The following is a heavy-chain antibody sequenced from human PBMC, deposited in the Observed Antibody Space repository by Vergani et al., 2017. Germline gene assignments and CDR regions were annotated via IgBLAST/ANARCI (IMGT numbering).Heavy chain of an antibody. J-gene: IGHJ5*02. D-gene: IGHD3-10*01. CDR3: SRGNCYGSGTYVGP. V-gene: IGHV3-66*02. Sequence: ELQLVESGGGLVQPGGSLRLSCAASGSTVSGNYMTWVRQAPGKGLEWVSHIYSGDETYYADSVKGGVTISRDTAKNTPHRQINNLRVKETAVYYCSRGNCYGSGTYVGPWGQGTLVTVSP. CDR1: GSTVSGNY. CDR2: IYSGDET.